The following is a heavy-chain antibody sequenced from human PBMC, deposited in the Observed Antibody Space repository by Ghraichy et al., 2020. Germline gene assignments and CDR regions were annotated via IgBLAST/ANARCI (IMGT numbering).Heavy chain of an antibody. Sequence: SCVASGFKFSDYYMSWVRHVPGKGLDWVAIMNQDGSAKHYVDSVKGRFTISRDNAKNSVYLQMNSLRAEDTAIYYCSRGGGFLLDYWGQGILVTVSS. J-gene: IGHJ4*02. D-gene: IGHD2-15*01. CDR2: MNQDGSAK. CDR3: SRGGGFLLDY. CDR1: GFKFSDYY. V-gene: IGHV3-7*01.